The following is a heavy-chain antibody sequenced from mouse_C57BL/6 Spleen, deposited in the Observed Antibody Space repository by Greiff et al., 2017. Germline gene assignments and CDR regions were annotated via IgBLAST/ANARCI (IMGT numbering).Heavy chain of an antibody. D-gene: IGHD4-1*01. Sequence: VQLQQSGPGLVKPSQSLSLTCSVTGYSITSGYYWNWIRQFPGNKLEWMGYISYDGSNNYNPSLKNRISITRDSSKNQFFLKLNSVTTEDTATYYCANWDEDGFAYWGQGTLVTVSA. J-gene: IGHJ3*01. CDR2: ISYDGSN. CDR1: GYSITSGYY. CDR3: ANWDEDGFAY. V-gene: IGHV3-6*01.